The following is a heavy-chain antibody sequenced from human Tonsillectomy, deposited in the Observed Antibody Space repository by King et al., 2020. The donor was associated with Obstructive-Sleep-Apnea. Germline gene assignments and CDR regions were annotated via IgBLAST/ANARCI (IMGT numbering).Heavy chain of an antibody. CDR2: ISGSGVST. CDR1: GFTFNNYG. V-gene: IGHV3-23*04. CDR3: ANLVTVDIVVVTATAGWFDP. J-gene: IGHJ5*02. D-gene: IGHD2-21*02. Sequence: VQLVESGGTLVQPGGSLRLSCAASGFTFNNYGMSWVRQAPGKGLEWVSTISGSGVSTKYADSVKGRFTISRDNSKNTVYLQMNSLRAADTAVYYCANLVTVDIVVVTATAGWFDPWGQGTLVTVSS.